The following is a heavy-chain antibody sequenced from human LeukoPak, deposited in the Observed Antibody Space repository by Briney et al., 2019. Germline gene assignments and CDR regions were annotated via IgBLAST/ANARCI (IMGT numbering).Heavy chain of an antibody. CDR3: AKLLGYCSSTSCPGDY. V-gene: IGHV3-30*02. Sequence: PGGSLRLSCAASGFTFSSYGMHWVRQAPGKGLERVAFIRYDGSNKYYADSVKGRFTISRDNSKNTLYLQMNSLRAEDTAVYYCAKLLGYCSSTSCPGDYWGQGTLVTVSS. J-gene: IGHJ4*02. CDR1: GFTFSSYG. CDR2: IRYDGSNK. D-gene: IGHD2-2*01.